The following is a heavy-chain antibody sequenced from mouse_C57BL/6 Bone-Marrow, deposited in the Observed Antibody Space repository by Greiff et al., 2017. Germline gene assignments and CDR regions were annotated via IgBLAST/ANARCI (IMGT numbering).Heavy chain of an antibody. CDR2: ISYDGSN. V-gene: IGHV3-6*01. D-gene: IGHD2-2*01. CDR3: ARKGLGYDA. J-gene: IGHJ2*01. CDR1: GYSITSGYY. Sequence: EVKLMESGPGLVKPSQSLSLTCSVTGYSITSGYYWNWIRQFPGNKLEWMGYISYDGSNNYNPSLKNRISITRDTSKNQFFLKLNSVTTEDTATYYCARKGLGYDAWGQGTTLTVSS.